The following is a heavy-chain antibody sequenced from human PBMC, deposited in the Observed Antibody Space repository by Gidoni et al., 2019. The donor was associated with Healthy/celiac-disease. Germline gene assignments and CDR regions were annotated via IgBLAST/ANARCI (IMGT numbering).Heavy chain of an antibody. V-gene: IGHV4-31*03. J-gene: IGHJ6*03. D-gene: IGHD3-10*02. CDR3: ARACSGSYSYNYYYYYMDV. CDR2: IYYSGST. Sequence: QVQLQESGPGLVKPSQTLSLTCTFSGGSISSGGYYWRWIRQHPGKGLEWIGYIYYSGSTYYNPSLKSRVTISVDTSKNQFSLKLSSVTAADTAVYYCARACSGSYSYNYYYYYMDVWGKGTTVTVSS. CDR1: GGSISSGGYY.